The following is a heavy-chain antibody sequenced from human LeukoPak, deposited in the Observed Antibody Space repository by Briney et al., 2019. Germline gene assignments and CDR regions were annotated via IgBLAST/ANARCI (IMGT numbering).Heavy chain of an antibody. D-gene: IGHD6-6*01. Sequence: GGSLRLSCAASGFTFSSYWMHWVRQAPGKGLALVSAISGGGGTTYYADSVKGRFTISRDDSKNTLYLQMNSLRAEDTAVYYCAKSSSSSVAYYFDYWGQGTLVTVSS. CDR2: ISGGGGTT. CDR3: AKSSSSSVAYYFDY. V-gene: IGHV3-23*01. CDR1: GFTFSSYW. J-gene: IGHJ4*02.